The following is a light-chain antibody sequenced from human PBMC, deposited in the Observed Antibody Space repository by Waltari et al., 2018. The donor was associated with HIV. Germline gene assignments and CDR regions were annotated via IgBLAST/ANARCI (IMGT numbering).Light chain of an antibody. V-gene: IGKV4-1*01. CDR1: QSVLYSSNNKNF. Sequence: DLVLSQSPDSLPLSLVARATIHCTSHQSVLYSSNNKNFLAWYQQKSGQRPKLLVYWASTRESGVPDRFSGSGSGTDFTLTISSLQAEDVAVYFCQQHYTTPYTFGQGTKLEIK. CDR2: WAS. CDR3: QQHYTTPYT. J-gene: IGKJ2*01.